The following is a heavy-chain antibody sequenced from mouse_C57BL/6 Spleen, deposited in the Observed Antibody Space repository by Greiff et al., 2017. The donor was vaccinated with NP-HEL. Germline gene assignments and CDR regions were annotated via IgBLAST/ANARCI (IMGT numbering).Heavy chain of an antibody. D-gene: IGHD2-3*01. Sequence: VQLQQPGTELVKPGASVKLSCKASGYTFTSYWMHWVKQRPGQGLEWIGNINPSNGGTNYNEKFKSKATLTVDKSSSTAYMQLSSLTSEDSAVYYCAREGVYDGYYDGYYYAMDYWGQGTSVTVSS. CDR2: INPSNGGT. V-gene: IGHV1-53*01. CDR1: GYTFTSYW. J-gene: IGHJ4*01. CDR3: AREGVYDGYYDGYYYAMDY.